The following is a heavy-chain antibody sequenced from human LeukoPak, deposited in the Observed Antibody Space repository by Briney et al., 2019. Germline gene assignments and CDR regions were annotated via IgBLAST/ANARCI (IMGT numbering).Heavy chain of an antibody. V-gene: IGHV4-34*01. J-gene: IGHJ4*02. Sequence: SETLSLTCAVYGGSFSGYYWSWIRQPPGKGLEWIGEINHSGSTNYNPSLKSRVTTSVDTSKNQFSLKVSSVTAADTAVYYCARSDYGDYEGQYYFDYWGQGTLVTVSS. CDR1: GGSFSGYY. D-gene: IGHD4-17*01. CDR2: INHSGST. CDR3: ARSDYGDYEGQYYFDY.